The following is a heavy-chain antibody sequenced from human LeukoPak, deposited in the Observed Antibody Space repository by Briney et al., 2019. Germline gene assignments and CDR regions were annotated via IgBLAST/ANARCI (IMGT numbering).Heavy chain of an antibody. J-gene: IGHJ6*03. V-gene: IGHV4-39*07. D-gene: IGHD2-21*02. CDR2: IYYSGST. CDR1: GGSISSSSYY. CDR3: AREETPYCGGDCYPNYYYYYMDV. Sequence: SETLSLTCTVSGGSISSSSYYWGWIRQPPGKGLEWIGSIYYSGSTYYNPSLKSRVTMSVDTSKNQFSLKLSSVTAADTAVYYCAREETPYCGGDCYPNYYYYYMDVWGKGTTVTISS.